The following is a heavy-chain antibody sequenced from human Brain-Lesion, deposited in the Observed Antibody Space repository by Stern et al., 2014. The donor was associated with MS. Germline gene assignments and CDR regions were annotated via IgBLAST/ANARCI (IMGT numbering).Heavy chain of an antibody. CDR3: ATGIGLWAFDY. D-gene: IGHD7-27*01. V-gene: IGHV1-24*01. CDR1: GYTLTELS. Sequence: QVQLVQSGAEVKKPGASVKGSCKLSGYTLTELSMHWVRQAPGKGLEWLGGYDLEDGEIMYAQKFQGRVNMTEDTSTDTAYMELSSLRSEDTAVYYCATGIGLWAFDYWGQGTLVTVSS. J-gene: IGHJ4*02. CDR2: YDLEDGEI.